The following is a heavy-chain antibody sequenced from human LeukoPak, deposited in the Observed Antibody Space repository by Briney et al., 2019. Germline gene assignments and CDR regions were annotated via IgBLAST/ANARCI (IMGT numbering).Heavy chain of an antibody. CDR1: GFTFSSYA. D-gene: IGHD2/OR15-2a*01. CDR2: ISGSGGST. Sequence: AGGSLRLSCAASGFTFSSYAMSWVRQAPGKGLEWVSAISGSGGSTYYADSVKGRLTISRDNSKNTLYLQMNSLRAEGTAVYYCAKARSTSRLVSPYYFDYWGQGTLVTVSS. CDR3: AKARSTSRLVSPYYFDY. V-gene: IGHV3-23*01. J-gene: IGHJ4*02.